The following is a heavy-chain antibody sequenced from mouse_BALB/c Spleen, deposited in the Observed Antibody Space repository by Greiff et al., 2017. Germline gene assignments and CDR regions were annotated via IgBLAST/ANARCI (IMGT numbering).Heavy chain of an antibody. CDR3: TRGYCIGYDAMDF. CDR2: INPSNGGT. D-gene: IGHD2-14*01. CDR1: GYTFTSYY. Sequence: QVQLQQSGAELVKPGASVKLSCKASGYTFTSYYMYWVKQRPGQGLEWIGEINPSNGGTNSNEKFKSKATLTVDKSSSTTYMQLNSLTSEDSGVYYCTRGYCIGYDAMDFWGPGTSVTVSS. J-gene: IGHJ4*01. V-gene: IGHV1S81*02.